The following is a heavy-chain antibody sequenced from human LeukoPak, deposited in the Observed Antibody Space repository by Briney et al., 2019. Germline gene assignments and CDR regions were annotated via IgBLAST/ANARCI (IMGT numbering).Heavy chain of an antibody. V-gene: IGHV3-21*01. CDR1: GFTFSSYS. CDR3: ARDSRGIVATPDY. Sequence: GGSLRLSCAASGFTFSSYSMNWVRQAPGKGLEWVSSISSSSSYIYYADSVKGRFTISRDNAKNSLYLQMNSLRAEDTAVCYCARDSRGIVATPDYWGQGTLVTVSS. J-gene: IGHJ4*02. CDR2: ISSSSSYI. D-gene: IGHD5-12*01.